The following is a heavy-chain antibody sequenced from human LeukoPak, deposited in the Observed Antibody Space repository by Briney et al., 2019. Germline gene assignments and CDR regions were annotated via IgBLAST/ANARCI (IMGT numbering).Heavy chain of an antibody. CDR3: ATRGYCSGGRCYSHHFHH. CDR1: GFTVSSDY. V-gene: IGHV3-74*01. D-gene: IGHD2-15*01. Sequence: PGGSLRLSCVVSGFTVSSDYMSWVRQAPGKGLVWVSRINGDGSSSTYADSVKGRFTISRDNSKSTLYLQMNSLRAEDTALYYCATRGYCSGGRCYSHHFHHWGQGTLVTVSS. J-gene: IGHJ1*01. CDR2: INGDGSSS.